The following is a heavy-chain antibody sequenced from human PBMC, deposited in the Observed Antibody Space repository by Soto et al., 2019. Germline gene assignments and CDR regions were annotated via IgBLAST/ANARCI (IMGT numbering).Heavy chain of an antibody. V-gene: IGHV3-11*06. CDR1: GFIFSDVY. CDR2: ISSGGNYT. J-gene: IGHJ1*01. Sequence: GGSLRLSCAASGFIFSDVYMSWVRQAPGKGLAWMSGISSGGNYTDYAESVKGRFTISRDNTQNSLYLHMNSLGVEAPAVCYYARNLNINIGPEYPQHWGQGTVVTVS. CDR3: ARNLNINIGPEYPQH.